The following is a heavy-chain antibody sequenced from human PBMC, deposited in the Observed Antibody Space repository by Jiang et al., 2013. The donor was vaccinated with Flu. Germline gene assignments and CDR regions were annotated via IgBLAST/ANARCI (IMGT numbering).Heavy chain of an antibody. D-gene: IGHD2-21*01. V-gene: IGHV3-7*03. J-gene: IGHJ6*02. CDR3: ARDNKRSGMELLAFYFYGTDV. CDR2: IKQDASEK. Sequence: VQLVESGGGLVQPGGSLRLSCAASGFIFTKYWMTWVRQAPGRGLEWVASIKQDASEKYYVDSVKGRFTISRDNAKNSLHLQMYGLRAEDTAVYYCARDNKRSGMELLAFYFYGTDVWGQGTTVTVSS. CDR1: GFIFTKYW.